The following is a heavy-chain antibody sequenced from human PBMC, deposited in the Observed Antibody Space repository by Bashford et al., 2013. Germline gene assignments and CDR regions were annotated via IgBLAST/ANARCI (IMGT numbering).Heavy chain of an antibody. Sequence: VASVKVSCKASGYTFTSYYMHWVRQAPGQGLEWMGIINPSGGYTSYAQKLQGRVTMTRDTSTSTVYMELSSLRSEDTAVYYCARGXTSYYVFDYVGPGNPGHRLL. J-gene: IGHJ4*02. CDR1: GYTFTSYY. CDR3: ARGXTSYYVFDY. V-gene: IGHV1-46*04. D-gene: IGHD3-10*02. CDR2: INPSGGYT.